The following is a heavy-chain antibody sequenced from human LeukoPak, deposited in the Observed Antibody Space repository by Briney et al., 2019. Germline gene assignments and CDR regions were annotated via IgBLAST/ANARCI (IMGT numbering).Heavy chain of an antibody. CDR1: GFTFSTYP. CDR3: ARDGVYYDRLFDY. D-gene: IGHD3-22*01. V-gene: IGHV3-66*01. J-gene: IGHJ4*02. CDR2: IYSGGST. Sequence: GGSLRLSCAASGFTFSTYPMNWVRQAPGKGLEWVSVIYSGGSTYYADSVKGRFTISRDNSKNTLYLQMNSLRAEDTAVYYCARDGVYYDRLFDYWGQGTLVTVSS.